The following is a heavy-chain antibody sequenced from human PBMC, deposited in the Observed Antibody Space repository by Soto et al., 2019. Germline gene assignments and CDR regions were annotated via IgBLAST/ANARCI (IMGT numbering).Heavy chain of an antibody. V-gene: IGHV1-69*06. J-gene: IGHJ6*02. CDR3: VRGDDFDYYYGMDV. CDR1: GGTFSYHA. D-gene: IGHD3-16*01. CDR2: IVPMFGSA. Sequence: QVQLVQSGAEVKKPGSSVKVSCKASGGTFSYHAISWVRQAPGQGLEWMGGIVPMFGSANYAQKFEGRVTTLADKSTNTAYMELTSLTSEDTAVCYCVRGDDFDYYYGMDVWGQGTTVTVSS.